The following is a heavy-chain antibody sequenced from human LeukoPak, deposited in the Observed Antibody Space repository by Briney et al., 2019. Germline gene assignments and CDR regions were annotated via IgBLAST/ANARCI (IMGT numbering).Heavy chain of an antibody. D-gene: IGHD3-3*01. Sequence: PAGGSLRLSCTASGFTFGDYAMSWVRQAPGKGLEWVGFIRSKAYGGTTEYAASVKGRFTISRDDSKSIAYLQMNSLKTEDTAVYYCTRAGEYYDFWSGYSSPNWFDPWGQGTLVTVSS. J-gene: IGHJ5*02. CDR1: GFTFGDYA. CDR2: IRSKAYGGTT. CDR3: TRAGEYYDFWSGYSSPNWFDP. V-gene: IGHV3-49*04.